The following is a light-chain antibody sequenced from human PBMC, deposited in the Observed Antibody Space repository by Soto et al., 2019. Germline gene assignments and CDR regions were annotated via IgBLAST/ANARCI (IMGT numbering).Light chain of an antibody. CDR2: TAS. CDR3: QQSYITPYT. V-gene: IGKV1-39*01. CDR1: QSIASY. Sequence: DIQMTQSPSSLSASVGDRVTITCRANQSIASYLNWYQQKPGKAPKLLIYTASSLQSGVPSRFSGSGSGTDFTLTITSLQPGDFAAFYCQQSYITPYTFGQGTKVDIK. J-gene: IGKJ2*01.